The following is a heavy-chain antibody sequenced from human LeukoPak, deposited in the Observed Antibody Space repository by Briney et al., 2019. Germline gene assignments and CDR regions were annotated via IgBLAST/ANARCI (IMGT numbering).Heavy chain of an antibody. CDR3: ARGGRYCSSTSCPKYNWFDP. J-gene: IGHJ5*02. CDR1: GGSFSGYY. D-gene: IGHD2-2*01. Sequence: PSETLSLTCAVYGGSFSGYYWSWIRQPPGKGLEWIGEINHSGSTSYNPSLKSRVTISVDTSKNQLPLKLSSVTAADTAVYYCARGGRYCSSTSCPKYNWFDPWGQGTLVTVSS. CDR2: INHSGST. V-gene: IGHV4-34*01.